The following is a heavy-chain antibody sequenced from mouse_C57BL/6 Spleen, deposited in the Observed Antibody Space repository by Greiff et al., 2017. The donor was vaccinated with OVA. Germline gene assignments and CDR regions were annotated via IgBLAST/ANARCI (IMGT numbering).Heavy chain of an antibody. D-gene: IGHD1-1*02. V-gene: IGHV1-15*01. Sequence: VQLQESGAELVRPGASVTLSCKASGYTFTDYEMHWVKQTPVHGLEWIGAIDPETGGTAYNQKFKGKAILTADKSSSTAYMELRSLTSEDSAVYYCTRPVAPAYWGQGTLVTVSA. CDR2: IDPETGGT. CDR1: GYTFTDYE. J-gene: IGHJ3*01. CDR3: TRPVAPAY.